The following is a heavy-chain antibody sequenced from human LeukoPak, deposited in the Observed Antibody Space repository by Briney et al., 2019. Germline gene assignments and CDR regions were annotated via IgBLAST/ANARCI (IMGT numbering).Heavy chain of an antibody. Sequence: GGSLRLSCAASGFTFSSYAMSWVRQAPGKGLEWVSAISGSGGSTYYADSVKGRFTISRDNSKNTLYLQMNSLRAEDTAIYYCALRVVPTAPINLDYWGQGTLVTVSS. CDR1: GFTFSSYA. V-gene: IGHV3-23*01. J-gene: IGHJ4*02. CDR2: ISGSGGST. CDR3: ALRVVPTAPINLDY. D-gene: IGHD2-2*01.